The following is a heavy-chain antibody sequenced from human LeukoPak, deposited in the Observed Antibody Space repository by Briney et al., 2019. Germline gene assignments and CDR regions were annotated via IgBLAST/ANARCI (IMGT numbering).Heavy chain of an antibody. Sequence: PGGSLRLSCAASGFTFSTASLHWVRQAPGRGLEWVSAFDTGFGTYYPDSLKGRFTISRDNSKNTLFLQMNSLRAEDTAVYYCTKEVEGDQGDFDYWGQGTLVTVSS. CDR1: GFTFSTAS. CDR2: FDTGFGT. D-gene: IGHD2-2*01. CDR3: TKEVEGDQGDFDY. V-gene: IGHV3-23*01. J-gene: IGHJ4*02.